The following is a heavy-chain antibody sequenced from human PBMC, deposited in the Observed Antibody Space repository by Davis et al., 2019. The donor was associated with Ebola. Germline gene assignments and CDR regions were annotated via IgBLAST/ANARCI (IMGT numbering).Heavy chain of an antibody. J-gene: IGHJ6*02. V-gene: IGHV3-21*01. CDR2: ISSSSSYI. D-gene: IGHD2-2*01. CDR1: GFTFSSYS. Sequence: GESLKISCAASGFTFSSYSMNWVRQAPGKGLEWVSSISSSSSYIYYADSVKGRFTISRDNAKNSLYLQMNSLRAEDTAVYYCARDGVPLYCSSTSCSESLDVWGQGTTVTVSS. CDR3: ARDGVPLYCSSTSCSESLDV.